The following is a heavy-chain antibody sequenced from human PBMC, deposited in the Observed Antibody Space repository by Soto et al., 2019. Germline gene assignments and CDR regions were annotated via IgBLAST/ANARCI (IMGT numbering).Heavy chain of an antibody. CDR1: GFTFSSYA. J-gene: IGHJ4*02. V-gene: IGHV3-23*01. CDR3: AKDSISGSGWYGLIPADFGY. D-gene: IGHD6-13*01. CDR2: ISGSGGST. Sequence: PGGSLRLSCAASGFTFSSYAMSWVRQAPGKGLEWVSAISGSGGSTYYADSVKGRFTISRDNSKNTLYLQMNSLRAEDTAVYYRAKDSISGSGWYGLIPADFGYWGQGTLVTVSS.